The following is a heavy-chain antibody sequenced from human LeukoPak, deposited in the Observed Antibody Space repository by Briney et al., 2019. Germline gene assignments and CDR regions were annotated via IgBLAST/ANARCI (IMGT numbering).Heavy chain of an antibody. V-gene: IGHV3-23*01. J-gene: IGHJ5*02. Sequence: PGGSLRLSCVASGFTFHIYAINWVRQAPGKGLEWVSAISGSGSSTHYADSGKGRFTISRDNSKNTIYLEMNSLRGEDTAVYYCAKDRGPYAGIATNWFDPRGQGTLVIVSS. CDR1: GFTFHIYA. D-gene: IGHD1-26*01. CDR3: AKDRGPYAGIATNWFDP. CDR2: ISGSGSST.